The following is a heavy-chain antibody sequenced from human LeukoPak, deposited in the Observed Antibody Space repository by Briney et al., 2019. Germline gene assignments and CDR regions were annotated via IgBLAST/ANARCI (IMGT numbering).Heavy chain of an antibody. D-gene: IGHD5-18*01. CDR1: GGSFSGYY. Sequence: PSETLSLTCAVYGGSFSGYYWSWIRQPPGKGLEWIGEINHSGSTNYNPSLKSRVTISVDTSKNQFSLKLSSVTAADTAVYYCASSVDTAMVKAFDIWGQGTMVTVSS. CDR2: INHSGST. CDR3: ASSVDTAMVKAFDI. V-gene: IGHV4-34*01. J-gene: IGHJ3*02.